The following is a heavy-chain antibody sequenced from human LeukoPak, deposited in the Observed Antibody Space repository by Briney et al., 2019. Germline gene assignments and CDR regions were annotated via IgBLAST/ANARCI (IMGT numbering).Heavy chain of an antibody. J-gene: IGHJ6*02. CDR2: INPSGGST. Sequence: ASVKVSCKASGYTFTSYYMHWVRQAPGQGLEWMGIINPSGGSTSYAQKFQGRVTMTRDTSTSTVYMELSSLRSEDTAVYYCARDLDTVATIQYYYYYGMDVWGQGTTVTVSS. CDR3: ARDLDTVATIQYYYYYGMDV. CDR1: GYTFTSYY. D-gene: IGHD5-12*01. V-gene: IGHV1-46*01.